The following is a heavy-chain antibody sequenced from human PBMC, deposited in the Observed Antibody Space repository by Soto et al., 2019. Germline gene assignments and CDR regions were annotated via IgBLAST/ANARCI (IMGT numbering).Heavy chain of an antibody. Sequence: GVSLRLSCVGSGVTSDTFSTSWMHWVRQVPGKGLAWVSRINPDGSSTAYADSVNGRFTISRDNAKNTLYLQMNSLGVEDTAIYYCIRYAAVSHWSQGTLVTVSS. CDR2: INPDGSST. CDR3: IRYAAVSH. D-gene: IGHD2-8*01. V-gene: IGHV3-74*01. CDR1: GVTSDTFSTSW. J-gene: IGHJ4*02.